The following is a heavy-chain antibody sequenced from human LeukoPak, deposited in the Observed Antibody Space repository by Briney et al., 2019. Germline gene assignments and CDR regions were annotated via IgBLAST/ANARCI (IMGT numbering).Heavy chain of an antibody. CDR3: ARGMWELLSNHYMDV. V-gene: IGHV3-7*01. Sequence: GGSLRLSCAASGFTFSSYWMSWVRQAPGKGLEWVANIKQDGSEKYYVDSVKGRFTISRDNAKNSLYLQMNSLRAEDTAVYYCARGMWELLSNHYMDVWGKGTTVTISS. CDR1: GFTFSSYW. CDR2: IKQDGSEK. D-gene: IGHD1-26*01. J-gene: IGHJ6*03.